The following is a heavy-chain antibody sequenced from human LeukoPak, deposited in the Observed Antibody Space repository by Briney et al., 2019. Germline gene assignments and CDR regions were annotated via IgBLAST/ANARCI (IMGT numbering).Heavy chain of an antibody. V-gene: IGHV1-18*01. D-gene: IGHD3-10*01. Sequence: ASVKVSCKASGHTFTSYGISWVRQAPGQGLEWMGWISAYNGNTNYAQKLQGRVTMTTDTSTSTAYMELRSLRSDDTAVYYCARGGTMVRGVIISGHNWFDPWGQGTLVTVSS. CDR3: ARGGTMVRGVIISGHNWFDP. CDR2: ISAYNGNT. J-gene: IGHJ5*02. CDR1: GHTFTSYG.